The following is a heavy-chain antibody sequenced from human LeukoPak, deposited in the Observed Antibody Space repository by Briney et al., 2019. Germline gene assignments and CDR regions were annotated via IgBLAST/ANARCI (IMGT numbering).Heavy chain of an antibody. CDR1: GGSIRSSYYY. V-gene: IGHV4-39*07. Sequence: PSETLSLTCTVSGGSIRSSYYYWGWIRQPPGKGLEWIGSIYDSGSTYYNPSLKSRVTISVDTSKNQFSLKLSSVTAADTAVYYCARGVDSGSYCHWGQGTLVTVSS. D-gene: IGHD1-26*01. J-gene: IGHJ4*02. CDR2: IYDSGST. CDR3: ARGVDSGSYCH.